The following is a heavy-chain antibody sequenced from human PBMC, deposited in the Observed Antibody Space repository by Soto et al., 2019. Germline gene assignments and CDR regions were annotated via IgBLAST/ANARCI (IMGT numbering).Heavy chain of an antibody. J-gene: IGHJ4*02. V-gene: IGHV4-31*03. CDR2: IYYSGST. D-gene: IGHD3-22*01. CDR3: ASQITYYYDSSGYYYGFYYFDY. CDR1: GGSISSGGYY. Sequence: SETLSLTCTVSGGSISSGGYYWSWIRQHPGKGLEWIGYIYYSGSTYYNPSLKSRVTISVDTSKNQFSLKLSSVTAADTAVYYCASQITYYYDSSGYYYGFYYFDYWGQGTLVTVSS.